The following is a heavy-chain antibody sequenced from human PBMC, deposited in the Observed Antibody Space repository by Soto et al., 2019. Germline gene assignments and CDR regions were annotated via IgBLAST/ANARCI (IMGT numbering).Heavy chain of an antibody. Sequence: QVQLVESGGGVVQPGRSLRLSCAASGFTFSSYGMHWVRQAPGKGLEWVAVIWYDGSNKYYADSVKGRFTISRDNSKNTLYLQMNSVRAEDTAVYYCARDRPHDYGDYSPLDVWGQGTTVTVSS. J-gene: IGHJ6*02. CDR3: ARDRPHDYGDYSPLDV. D-gene: IGHD4-17*01. V-gene: IGHV3-33*01. CDR2: IWYDGSNK. CDR1: GFTFSSYG.